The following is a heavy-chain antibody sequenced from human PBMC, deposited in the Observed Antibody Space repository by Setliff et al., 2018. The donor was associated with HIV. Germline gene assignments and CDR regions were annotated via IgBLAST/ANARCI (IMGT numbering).Heavy chain of an antibody. D-gene: IGHD3-22*01. V-gene: IGHV2-5*02. CDR2: IYWDDFE. J-gene: IGHJ4*02. CDR3: AHRVTDPVPYYDSSGYFDY. CDR1: GFSLSSNGEA. Sequence: SGPTLVNPTQAPTLTCPFSGFSLSSNGEAVGWIRQPPGGALEWLAIIYWDDFEHFNPSLQNRLIITKDASKNQAVLTMTNMDPADTATYYCAHRVTDPVPYYDSSGYFDYWGQGTLVTVS.